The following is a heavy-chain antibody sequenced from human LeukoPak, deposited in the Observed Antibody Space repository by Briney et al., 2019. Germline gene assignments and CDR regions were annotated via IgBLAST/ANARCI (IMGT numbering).Heavy chain of an antibody. J-gene: IGHJ4*02. D-gene: IGHD4-17*01. CDR2: IKQDGSEK. CDR1: GFTFSSYW. CDR3: ARGLSYGDYTSHFDY. Sequence: GGSLRLSCAASGFTFSSYWMSWVRQAPGKGLEWVANIKQDGSEKYYLDSVKGRFTISRDNAKNSLYLQMNSLRAEDTAVYYCARGLSYGDYTSHFDYWGQGTLVTASS. V-gene: IGHV3-7*01.